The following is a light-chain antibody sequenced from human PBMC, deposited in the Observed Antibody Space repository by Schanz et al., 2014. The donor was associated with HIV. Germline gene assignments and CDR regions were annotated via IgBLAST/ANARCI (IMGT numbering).Light chain of an antibody. Sequence: EILLTQSPGTLSLSPGERATLSCRASQTVPTNSLAWYQQKPAQAPRLLIHGASNRATGIPDRFSGSGSGTDFTLIITRLEPEDFAVYYCQQRSNWPPWTFGQGTKVEIK. CDR1: QTVPTNS. CDR3: QQRSNWPPWT. J-gene: IGKJ1*01. V-gene: IGKV3D-20*02. CDR2: GAS.